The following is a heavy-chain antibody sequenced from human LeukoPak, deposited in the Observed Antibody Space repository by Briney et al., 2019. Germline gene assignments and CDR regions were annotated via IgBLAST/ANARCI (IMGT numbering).Heavy chain of an antibody. CDR2: INPNSGGT. Sequence: ASVKVSCKASGYTFTGYYMHWVRQAPGQGLEWMGWINPNSGGTNYAQKFQGRVTMTRDTSISTAYMELSRLRSDDTAVYYCAKDSYSSSSGGYYYYYMDVWGKGTTVTVSS. J-gene: IGHJ6*03. CDR3: AKDSYSSSSGGYYYYYMDV. D-gene: IGHD6-6*01. V-gene: IGHV1-2*02. CDR1: GYTFTGYY.